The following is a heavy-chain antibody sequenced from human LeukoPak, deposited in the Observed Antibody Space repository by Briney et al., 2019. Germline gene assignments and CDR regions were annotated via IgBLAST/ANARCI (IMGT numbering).Heavy chain of an antibody. Sequence: GASVKVSCKASGYSFTGYYIHWVRQAPGQGLAWMGWINPNNGGTNFAQKFQGRVTMTRETSISTAYMELSRLRSDDTAIYYCAKEQNTGYANKRCDPWGQGTLVTVS. V-gene: IGHV1-2*02. CDR2: INPNNGGT. D-gene: IGHD5-12*01. J-gene: IGHJ5*02. CDR3: AKEQNTGYANKRCDP. CDR1: GYSFTGYY.